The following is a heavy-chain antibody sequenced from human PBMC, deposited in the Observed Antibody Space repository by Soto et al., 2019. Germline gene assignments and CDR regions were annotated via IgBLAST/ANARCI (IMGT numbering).Heavy chain of an antibody. V-gene: IGHV3-21*01. Sequence: GGSLRLSCAASGFTFTRYSMNWVRQAPGKGLEWVSSISSTTNYIYYADSMKGRFTVSRDNAKNSVYLEMNSLSAEDTALYYCARESEDLTSNFDYRGQGTLVTVSS. CDR2: ISSTTNYI. J-gene: IGHJ4*02. CDR3: ARESEDLTSNFDY. CDR1: GFTFTRYS.